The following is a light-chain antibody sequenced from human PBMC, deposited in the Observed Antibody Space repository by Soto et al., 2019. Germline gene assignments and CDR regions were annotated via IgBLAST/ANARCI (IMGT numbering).Light chain of an antibody. CDR2: EVR. Sequence: QSVLTQPASVSGSPGQAITISCAGTMRDVGAYNLVSWYQQHPGRAPQLIIYEVRNRPSGISFRFSGSKSGNTASLTISGLKAEDEADYYCSSYTSKSSLIFGGGTKLTVL. CDR1: MRDVGAYNL. CDR3: SSYTSKSSLI. V-gene: IGLV2-14*01. J-gene: IGLJ2*01.